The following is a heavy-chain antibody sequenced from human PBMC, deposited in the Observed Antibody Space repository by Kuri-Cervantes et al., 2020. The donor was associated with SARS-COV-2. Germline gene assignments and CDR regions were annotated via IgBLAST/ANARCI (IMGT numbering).Heavy chain of an antibody. J-gene: IGHJ2*01. D-gene: IGHD3-3*01. CDR1: GFTFSSYW. CDR2: IKQDGSEK. CDR3: ARDAHMVQFLEWLLTFGYFDL. Sequence: GESLKISCAASGFTFSSYWMSWVRQAPGKGLEWVANIKQDGSEKYYVDSVKGRFTISRDNAKNSLYLQMNSLRAEDTAVYYCARDAHMVQFLEWLLTFGYFDLWGRGTLVTVSS. V-gene: IGHV3-7*01.